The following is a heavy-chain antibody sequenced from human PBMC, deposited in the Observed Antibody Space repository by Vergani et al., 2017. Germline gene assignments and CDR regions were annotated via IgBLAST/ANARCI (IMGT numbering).Heavy chain of an antibody. Sequence: QVQLVQSGSELKKPGASLKVSCKASGYTFTSYSINWVRQAPGQGLEWMGWINTNTGATYAPGFSGRFVFSLDTSVSTAYLQISGLKSEDTAVYYCARTYYYDSSGETQDHSIYGLDDWGHGTTVIV. D-gene: IGHD3-22*01. V-gene: IGHV7-4-1*02. CDR3: ARTYYYDSSGETQDHSIYGLDD. CDR1: GYTFTSYS. J-gene: IGHJ6*02. CDR2: INTNTGA.